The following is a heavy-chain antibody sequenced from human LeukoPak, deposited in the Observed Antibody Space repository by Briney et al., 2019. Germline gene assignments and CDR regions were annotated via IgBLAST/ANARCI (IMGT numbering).Heavy chain of an antibody. J-gene: IGHJ4*02. CDR2: IYPGDSNT. Sequence: RGEPLHISGKGSGYSFTSYWIGLVRPMPGEGLEWMVIIYPGDSNTRYSPSFQGQVTISADKSISPAYLQWSSLNASDTAMYYCARHPNSGYGGDFDYWGQGTLVTVS. CDR1: GYSFTSYW. D-gene: IGHD5-12*01. V-gene: IGHV5-51*01. CDR3: ARHPNSGYGGDFDY.